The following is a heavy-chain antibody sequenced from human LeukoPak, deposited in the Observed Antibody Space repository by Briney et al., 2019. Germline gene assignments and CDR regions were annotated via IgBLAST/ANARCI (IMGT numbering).Heavy chain of an antibody. V-gene: IGHV4-34*01. Sequence: SEPLPLSCCVYGEPFCCYHGRWTPQPRGGGPVWVGEINYSGSTNYNPSLKSRVTISVDTSKNQFSLKLSSVTAADTAVYYCARGPFMYYYGSAQRAQLDIWGQGTMVTVSS. CDR3: ARGPFMYYYGSAQRAQLDI. CDR2: INYSGST. D-gene: IGHD3-10*01. CDR1: GEPFCCYH. J-gene: IGHJ3*02.